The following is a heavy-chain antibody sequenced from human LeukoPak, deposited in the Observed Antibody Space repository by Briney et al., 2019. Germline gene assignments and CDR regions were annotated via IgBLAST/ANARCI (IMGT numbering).Heavy chain of an antibody. CDR1: GYAITSGYY. CDR3: ASRGHYTYYFDF. V-gene: IGHV4-38-2*02. D-gene: IGHD3-3*01. CDR2: VYHNGAT. Sequence: SETLSLTCTVSGYAITSGYYWGWVRQSPGKGLEWIGDVYHNGATFDNPSLKSRLSISVDTSKNQLSLNLSSVTAADTAVYYCASRGHYTYYFDFWGQGTLVTVSS. J-gene: IGHJ4*02.